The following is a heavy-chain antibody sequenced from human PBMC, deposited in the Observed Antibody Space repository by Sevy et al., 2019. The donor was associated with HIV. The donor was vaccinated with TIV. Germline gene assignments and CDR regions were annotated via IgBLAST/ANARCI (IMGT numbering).Heavy chain of an antibody. J-gene: IGHJ4*01. CDR2: IQYDGSNK. Sequence: GGSLRLSCAASGFSFSSYGMHWVRQAPGKGLEWMSYIQYDGSNKDYADSVKGRFTISRDNSKKTLYLQMNSLRVEDTAVFYCVKEGGGEGGDHWGHGTLVTVSS. CDR3: VKEGGGEGGDH. V-gene: IGHV3-30*02. CDR1: GFSFSSYG. D-gene: IGHD3-16*01.